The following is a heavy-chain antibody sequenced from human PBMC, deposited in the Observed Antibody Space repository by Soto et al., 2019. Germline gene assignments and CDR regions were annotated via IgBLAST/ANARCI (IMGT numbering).Heavy chain of an antibody. J-gene: IGHJ6*01. CDR1: GGSISSSSNS. CDR2: IYLSASA. Sequence: QLQLQESGPRLVKPSETLSLTCSVSGGSISSSSNSCAWIRQSPGKGLEWIGTIYLSASAHYNPSLEGRAAISADTPNNQLSLRLSSVTAADTAVYYCGRQPGHCGSTACFGYYSVDVWGQGTTVTVS. D-gene: IGHD2-2*01. V-gene: IGHV4-39*01. CDR3: GRQPGHCGSTACFGYYSVDV.